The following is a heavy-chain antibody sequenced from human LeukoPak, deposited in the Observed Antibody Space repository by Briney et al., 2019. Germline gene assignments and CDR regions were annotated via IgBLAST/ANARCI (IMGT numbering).Heavy chain of an antibody. V-gene: IGHV3-7*01. CDR1: GFTFSSYW. J-gene: IGHJ3*02. CDR3: ARDFSLEYYYDSSGYYKTDAFDI. Sequence: QSGGSLRLSCAASGFTFSSYWMSWVRQAPGKGLEWVANIKQDGSEKYYVDSVKGRFTISRDNAKNSLYLQMNSLRAEDTAVYYCARDFSLEYYYDSSGYYKTDAFDIWGQGTMVTVSS. CDR2: IKQDGSEK. D-gene: IGHD3-22*01.